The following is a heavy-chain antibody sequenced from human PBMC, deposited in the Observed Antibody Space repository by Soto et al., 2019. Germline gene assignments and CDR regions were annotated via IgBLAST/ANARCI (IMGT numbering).Heavy chain of an antibody. D-gene: IGHD3-9*01. CDR3: ARDRDILTGFDY. J-gene: IGHJ4*02. CDR1: GYTFTSYA. Sequence: ASVKVSCKASGYTFTSYAMNWVRQAPGQRLEWMGWINAGNGNTKYSQKIQGRVTITRDTSASTAYMKLSSLRSEDTAVYYCARDRDILTGFDYWGQGTLVTVSS. CDR2: INAGNGNT. V-gene: IGHV1-3*01.